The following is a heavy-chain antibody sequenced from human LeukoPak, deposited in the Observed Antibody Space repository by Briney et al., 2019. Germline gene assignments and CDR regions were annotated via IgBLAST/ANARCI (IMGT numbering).Heavy chain of an antibody. CDR1: GFTFTNYW. V-gene: IGHV3-74*01. J-gene: IGHJ6*04. CDR3: AELGITMIGGV. Sequence: GGSLRLSCAASGFTFTNYWMYWVRQAPGKGLVWVSRIDSDGSITSYADSVKGRFTISRDNAKNTLYLEMNSLRAEDTAVYYCAELGITMIGGVWGKGTTVTISS. D-gene: IGHD3-10*02. CDR2: IDSDGSIT.